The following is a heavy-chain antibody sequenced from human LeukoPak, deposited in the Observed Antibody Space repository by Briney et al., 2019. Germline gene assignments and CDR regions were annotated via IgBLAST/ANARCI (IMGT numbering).Heavy chain of an antibody. V-gene: IGHV4-39*01. D-gene: IGHD5-24*01. J-gene: IGHJ4*02. CDR1: GGSISSGSYY. CDR2: IYYSGST. Sequence: PSETLSLTCTVSGGSISSGSYYWGWIRQPPGKGLEWIGSIYYSGSTYYNPSLKSRVTISVDTSKNQFSLKLSSVTAADTAVYYCARRESPYYFDYWGQGTLVTVSS. CDR3: ARRESPYYFDY.